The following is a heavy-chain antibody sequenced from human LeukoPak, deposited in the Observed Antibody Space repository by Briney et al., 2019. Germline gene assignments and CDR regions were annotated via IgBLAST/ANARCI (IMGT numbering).Heavy chain of an antibody. J-gene: IGHJ5*02. Sequence: PSETLSLTCTVSGGSISSRSYYWGWIRQPPGKGLEWIGSIYNSGSTYYNPSLKSRVTISVDTSKNQFSLKLSSVTAADTAVYYCASAYGSRGWFDPWGQGTLVTVSS. D-gene: IGHD3-10*01. V-gene: IGHV4-39*07. CDR2: IYNSGST. CDR3: ASAYGSRGWFDP. CDR1: GGSISSRSYY.